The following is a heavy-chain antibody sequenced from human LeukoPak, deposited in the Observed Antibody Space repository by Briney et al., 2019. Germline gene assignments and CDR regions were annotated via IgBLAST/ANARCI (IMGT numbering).Heavy chain of an antibody. CDR3: ARDKAYYAFDI. Sequence: GGSLRLSCAASGFTFSSYAMSWVRQAPGKGLEWVSGISDGGGSTYYADSVKGRFTISRDNSKNTLYLQMNSLRAEDTAVYYCARDKAYYAFDIWGQGTMVTVSS. J-gene: IGHJ3*02. CDR1: GFTFSSYA. V-gene: IGHV3-23*01. D-gene: IGHD1-26*01. CDR2: ISDGGGST.